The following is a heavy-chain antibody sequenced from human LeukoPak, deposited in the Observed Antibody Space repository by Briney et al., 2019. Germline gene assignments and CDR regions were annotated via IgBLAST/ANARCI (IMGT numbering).Heavy chain of an antibody. CDR1: GFTVSSNY. CDR2: FYSGGST. J-gene: IGHJ4*02. CDR3: ARGPYCSSTSCYTVPFN. Sequence: GSLRLSCAASGFTVSSNYMCWVRQAPGKGLEWVLVFYSGGSTYYADSVKGRFTISRDNSKNTLYLQMNSLRAEDTAVYYCARGPYCSSTSCYTVPFNWGQGTLVTVSS. D-gene: IGHD2-2*02. V-gene: IGHV3-66*01.